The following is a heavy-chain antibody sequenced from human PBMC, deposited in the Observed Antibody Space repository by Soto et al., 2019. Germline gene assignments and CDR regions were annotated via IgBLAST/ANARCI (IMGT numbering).Heavy chain of an antibody. D-gene: IGHD3-10*01. CDR3: AREDAYRGIRGVSQRVYYGMDV. J-gene: IGHJ6*02. V-gene: IGHV3-11*06. CDR1: GFTLNDYY. Sequence: QVQLVESGGGLVKPGGSLRLSCAASGFTLNDYYMNWIRQAPGKGLEWVSDISSSGSSTNYADSVKGRFTISRDNAKNSLYLQMNSLRAEDTAVYYCAREDAYRGIRGVSQRVYYGMDVWGQGTTVTVSS. CDR2: ISSSGSST.